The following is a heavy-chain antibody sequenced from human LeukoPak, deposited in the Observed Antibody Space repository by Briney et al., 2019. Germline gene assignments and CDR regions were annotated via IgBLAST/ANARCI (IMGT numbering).Heavy chain of an antibody. CDR1: GNTFTRYY. CDR3: ASSRSYTWWFDP. CDR2: INPSGGSK. Sequence: ASVKVSCKTSGNTFTRYYMHWVRQAPGQGLEWMGVINPSGGSKSYAQKFQGRVTMTRDMSTSTVYMELSGLRSEDTAVYYCASSRSYTWWFDPWGQGTLVTVSS. D-gene: IGHD3-10*01. V-gene: IGHV1-46*01. J-gene: IGHJ5*02.